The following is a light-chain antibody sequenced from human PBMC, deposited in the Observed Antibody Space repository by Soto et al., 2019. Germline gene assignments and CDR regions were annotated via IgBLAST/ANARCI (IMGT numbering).Light chain of an antibody. CDR1: SSDVGGYNY. Sequence: QSVLTQPASVSGSPGQSITISCTGTSSDVGGYNYVSWYQQHPGKAPKLMIYEVSNRPSGVSNRFSGSKSGNTASLTIPGLQAEDEADYYCSSYTSSYTYVFGTGTKVTVL. CDR2: EVS. J-gene: IGLJ1*01. V-gene: IGLV2-14*01. CDR3: SSYTSSYTYV.